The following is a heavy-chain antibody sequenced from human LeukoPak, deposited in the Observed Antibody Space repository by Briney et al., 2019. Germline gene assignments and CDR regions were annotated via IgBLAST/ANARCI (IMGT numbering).Heavy chain of an antibody. CDR2: INSDGSST. CDR1: GFTFSSYW. V-gene: IGHV3-74*01. D-gene: IGHD3-3*01. CDR3: ARNYDFWSGHYIWFDP. J-gene: IGHJ5*02. Sequence: GGSLRLSCAASGFTFSSYWMHWVRQAPGKGLVWVSRINSDGSSTSYADSVKGRFTISRDNAKNTLYLQMNSLRAEDTAVYYCARNYDFWSGHYIWFDPWGQGTLVTVSS.